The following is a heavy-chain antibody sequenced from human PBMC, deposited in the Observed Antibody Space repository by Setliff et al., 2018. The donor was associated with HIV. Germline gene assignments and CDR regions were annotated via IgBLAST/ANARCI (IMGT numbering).Heavy chain of an antibody. D-gene: IGHD3-3*01. CDR3: ARMQAYYNFWRSTYYFDY. J-gene: IGHJ4*02. CDR2: ISPYNGDA. Sequence: ASVKVSCKASGYPFTSYGICWVRQAPGHGHEWMGYISPYNGDAYYAEKFQGRVTMTTDTSTTAVSMELTNLRSDDTAVYFCARMQAYYNFWRSTYYFDYWGQGTPVTVSS. V-gene: IGHV1-18*01. CDR1: GYPFTSYG.